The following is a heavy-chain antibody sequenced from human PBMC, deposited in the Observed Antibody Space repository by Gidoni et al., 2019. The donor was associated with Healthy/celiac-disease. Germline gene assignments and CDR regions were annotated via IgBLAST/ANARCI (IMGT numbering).Heavy chain of an antibody. CDR3: ARHTAGIIYYYGMDV. Sequence: EAQLVQSGAEGKKPGASLKIFCQGSGYSFTSYWIGWVRKRPGKGLEWMGIIYPGDSYTRYSPSFHGQVTISADKSISTAYLQWSSLKASDTAMYYCARHTAGIIYYYGMDVWGQGTTVTVSS. CDR1: GYSFTSYW. CDR2: IYPGDSYT. V-gene: IGHV5-51*01. J-gene: IGHJ6*02. D-gene: IGHD6-13*01.